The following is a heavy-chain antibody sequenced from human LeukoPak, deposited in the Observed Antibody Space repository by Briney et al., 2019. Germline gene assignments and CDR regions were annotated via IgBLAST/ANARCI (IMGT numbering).Heavy chain of an antibody. CDR3: ARRPPKYYYDSSGQRDAFDI. D-gene: IGHD3-22*01. J-gene: IGHJ3*02. V-gene: IGHV4-39*07. Sequence: SETLSLTCTVSGGSISSSSYYWGWIRQPPGKGLEWIGSIYYSGSTYYNPSLKSRVTISVDTSKNQFSLKLSSVTAADTAVYYCARRPPKYYYDSSGQRDAFDIWGQGTMVTVSS. CDR1: GGSISSSSYY. CDR2: IYYSGST.